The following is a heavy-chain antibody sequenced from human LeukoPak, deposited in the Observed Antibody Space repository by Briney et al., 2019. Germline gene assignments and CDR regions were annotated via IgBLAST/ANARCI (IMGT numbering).Heavy chain of an antibody. CDR3: AREEVGATIDAFDI. CDR2: ISSSSSTI. D-gene: IGHD1-26*01. CDR1: GFTFSSYS. Sequence: GGSLRLSCAASGFTFSSYSMNWVRQAPGKGLEWVSYISSSSSTIYYADSVKGRFTISRDNAKNSLYLQMNSLRDEDTAVYYCAREEVGATIDAFDIWGQGTMVTVSS. J-gene: IGHJ3*02. V-gene: IGHV3-48*02.